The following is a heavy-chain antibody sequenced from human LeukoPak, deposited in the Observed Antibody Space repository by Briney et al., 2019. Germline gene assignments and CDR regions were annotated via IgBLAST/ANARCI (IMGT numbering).Heavy chain of an antibody. J-gene: IGHJ3*02. D-gene: IGHD1-7*01. V-gene: IGHV4-4*07. CDR2: VYTSGST. CDR3: ARLITGTTTAFDI. CDR1: GGSISGYY. Sequence: SETLSLTCSVSGGSISGYYWTWIRQPAGKGLEWIGRVYTSGSTHYNPSLETRLTMSVDTSKNQFSLKLSSVTAADTAVYHCARLITGTTTAFDIWGQGTMVTVSS.